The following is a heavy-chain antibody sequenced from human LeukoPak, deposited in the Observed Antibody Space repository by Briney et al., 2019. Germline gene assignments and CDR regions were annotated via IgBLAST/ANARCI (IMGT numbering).Heavy chain of an antibody. J-gene: IGHJ4*02. CDR2: IYTSGTT. CDR1: GGSISSYY. CDR3: ARANYDGSDY. Sequence: KPSETLSLTCTVSGGSISSYYWSWIRQPAGRGLEWIGRIYTSGTTNYNPSLKSRVTMSVDTSKNQFSLKMRSVTAADTAVYYCARANYDGSDYWGQGTLVTVSS. V-gene: IGHV4-4*07. D-gene: IGHD3-22*01.